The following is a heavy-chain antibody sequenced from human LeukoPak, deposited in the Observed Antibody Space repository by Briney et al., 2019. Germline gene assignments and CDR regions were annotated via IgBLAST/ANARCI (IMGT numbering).Heavy chain of an antibody. CDR3: ARGAVTTDYYYYYMDV. CDR2: IYASGST. CDR1: GGSISRGSYY. D-gene: IGHD4-17*01. V-gene: IGHV4-61*02. Sequence: SETLSLTCTVSGGSISRGSYYWSWIRQPAGKGLEWIGRIYASGSTNYNPSLKSRVTMSVDTSKYQFSLKLSSVTAADTAVYYCARGAVTTDYYYYYMDVWGKGTTVTISS. J-gene: IGHJ6*03.